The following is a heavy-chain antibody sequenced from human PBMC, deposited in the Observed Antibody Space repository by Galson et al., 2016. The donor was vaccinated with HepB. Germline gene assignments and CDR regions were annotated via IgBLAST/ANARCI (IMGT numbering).Heavy chain of an antibody. D-gene: IGHD1-26*01. CDR3: TKDLLKSGSYNFDH. J-gene: IGHJ4*02. Sequence: SLRLSCAVSGFTLTTYGMHWVRQAPGKGLEWVAGLSYEGTYTYYADSVKGRFTISGDESNNTLSLEMHSLRTEDTAVYYCTKDLLKSGSYNFDHWGQGTVVTVSS. CDR2: LSYEGTYT. CDR1: GFTLTTYG. V-gene: IGHV3-30*18.